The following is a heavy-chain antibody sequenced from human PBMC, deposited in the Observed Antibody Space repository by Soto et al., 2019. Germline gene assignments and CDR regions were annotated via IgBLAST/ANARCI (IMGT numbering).Heavy chain of an antibody. V-gene: IGHV3-7*03. CDR2: INQDGGGT. D-gene: IGHD6-19*01. J-gene: IGHJ4*02. CDR3: ARYFRGSGRYFFDY. CDR1: GFTFISSF. Sequence: GGSLRLSCVASGFTFISSFMGWVRQAPGKGLEWVANINQDGGGTYYVDSVEGRFTISRENAKDSLYLQMNSRRGEDTAVYYCARYFRGSGRYFFDYWGQGTLVTVSS.